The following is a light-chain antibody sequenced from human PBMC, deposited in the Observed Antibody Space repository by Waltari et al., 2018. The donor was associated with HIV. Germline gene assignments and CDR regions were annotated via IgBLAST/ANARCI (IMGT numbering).Light chain of an antibody. V-gene: IGLV3-9*01. CDR2: RSR. CDR3: QVWDSRTVV. CDR1: NLGSKT. Sequence: YDLSQPLSVPVDLGQQASITCGGDNLGSKTVHWYQQKPGQAPVLVIYRSRNRPSGITDRISASKAGSMVTLIISRVQIEDEADYFCQVWDSRTVVFGGGTTLTVL. J-gene: IGLJ2*01.